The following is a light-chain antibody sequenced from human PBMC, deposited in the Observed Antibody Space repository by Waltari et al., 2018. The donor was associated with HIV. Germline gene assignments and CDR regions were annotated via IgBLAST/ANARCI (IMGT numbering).Light chain of an antibody. CDR1: NGDISDYTY. J-gene: IGLJ2*01. V-gene: IGLV2-8*01. CDR2: EVT. Sequence: QSALTQSPSASGSPGQSVNISCTGANGDISDYTYVSWYQQHSDRPPKLIIFEVTNRPSGVPDRFSGSKSGNTASLFVSGLQPEDEATYFCSSFAGSHKLFGGGTKLTVL. CDR3: SSFAGSHKL.